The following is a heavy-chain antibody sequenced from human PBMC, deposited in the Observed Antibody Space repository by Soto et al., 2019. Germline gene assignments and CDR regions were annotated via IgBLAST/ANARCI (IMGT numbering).Heavy chain of an antibody. D-gene: IGHD2-2*01. CDR3: AASYWSPRDIVVVPAIDY. Sequence: QVQLVQSGAEVKKPGSSVKVSCKASGGTFSSYAISWVRQAPGQGLEWMGGIIPIFGTANYAQKFQGRVTITADKSTSTAYMELSSLRSEDTAVYYCAASYWSPRDIVVVPAIDYWGQGTLVTVSS. CDR1: GGTFSSYA. CDR2: IIPIFGTA. J-gene: IGHJ4*02. V-gene: IGHV1-69*06.